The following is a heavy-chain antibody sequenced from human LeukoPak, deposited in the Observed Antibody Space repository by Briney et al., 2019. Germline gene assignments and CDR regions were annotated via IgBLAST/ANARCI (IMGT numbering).Heavy chain of an antibody. CDR1: GYSISSGYY. D-gene: IGHD6-13*01. CDR2: IYHSGST. V-gene: IGHV4-38-2*02. J-gene: IGHJ4*02. CDR3: AREGSLCSSWAFFDY. Sequence: PSETLSLTCTVSGYSISSGYYWGWIRQPPGKGLEWIGSIYHSGSTYYNPSLKRRVTISVDTSKNQFSLKLSSVTGADTAVYYCAREGSLCSSWAFFDYWGQGTLVTVSS.